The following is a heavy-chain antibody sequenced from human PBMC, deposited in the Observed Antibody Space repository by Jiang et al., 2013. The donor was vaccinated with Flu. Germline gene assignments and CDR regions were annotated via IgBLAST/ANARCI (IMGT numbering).Heavy chain of an antibody. V-gene: IGHV1-69*01. CDR2: IIPIFGTA. CDR1: GGTFSSYA. D-gene: IGHD4-17*01. CDR3: ASQNVYGDNHSSAFDI. J-gene: IGHJ3*02. Sequence: GAEVKKPGSSVKVSCKASGGTFSSYAISWVRQAPGQGLEWMGGIIPIFGTANYAQKFQGRVTITADESTSTAYMELSSLRSEDTAVYYCASQNVYGDNHSSAFDIWGQGTMVTVSS.